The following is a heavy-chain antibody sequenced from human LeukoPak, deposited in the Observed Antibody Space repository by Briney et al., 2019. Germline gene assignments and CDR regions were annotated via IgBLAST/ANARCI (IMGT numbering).Heavy chain of an antibody. CDR1: GYTFTSYY. V-gene: IGHV1-46*01. D-gene: IGHD3/OR15-3a*01. CDR2: INPSGGST. Sequence: ASAKVSCKASGYTFTSYYMHWVRQAPGQGLEWMGIINPSGGSTSYAQKFQGRVTMTRDTSTSTVYMELSSLRSEDTAVYYCASTRTGGASLWYWGQGTLVTVSS. J-gene: IGHJ4*02. CDR3: ASTRTGGASLWY.